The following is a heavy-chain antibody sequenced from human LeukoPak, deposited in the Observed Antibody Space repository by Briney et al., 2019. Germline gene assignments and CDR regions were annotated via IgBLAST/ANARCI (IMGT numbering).Heavy chain of an antibody. CDR2: ICYSGST. D-gene: IGHD5-12*01. CDR1: GFTFSDYY. Sequence: LRLSCAASGFTFSDYYMSWIRQAPGKGLEWIGYICYSGSTNYNPSLKSRVTISVDTSKNQFSLKLSSVTAADTAVYYCARGRYGYGLDYWGLRTLVTVSS. CDR3: ARGRYGYGLDY. V-gene: IGHV4-59*01. J-gene: IGHJ4*02.